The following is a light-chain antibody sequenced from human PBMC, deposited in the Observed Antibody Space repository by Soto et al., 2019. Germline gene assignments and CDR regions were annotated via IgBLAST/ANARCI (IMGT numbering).Light chain of an antibody. CDR1: QSVSSD. CDR3: QQYYSTLLLT. V-gene: IGKV3-15*01. Sequence: EIVMTQSPATLSVSPGERATLSCRASQSVSSDLAWYHQKPGQAPRLLIYGASTRATGIPARFSGSGSGTEFTLTINSLQSEDVAVYYCQQYYSTLLLTFGGGTKVEIK. J-gene: IGKJ4*01. CDR2: GAS.